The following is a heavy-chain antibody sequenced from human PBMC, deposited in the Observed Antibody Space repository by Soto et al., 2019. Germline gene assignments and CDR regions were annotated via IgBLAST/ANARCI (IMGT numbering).Heavy chain of an antibody. CDR3: ARDRYYGSWGYFDY. CDR1: GYTFTSYG. V-gene: IGHV1-18*01. Sequence: QVQLVQSGAEVKKPGASVKVSCKASGYTFTSYGISWVRQAPGQGLEWMGWISAYNGNTNYAQKLQGRVTMTTDTXXSTGYMEMRSLRSEDTAVYYCARDRYYGSWGYFDYWGQGTLVTVSS. CDR2: ISAYNGNT. D-gene: IGHD3-10*01. J-gene: IGHJ4*02.